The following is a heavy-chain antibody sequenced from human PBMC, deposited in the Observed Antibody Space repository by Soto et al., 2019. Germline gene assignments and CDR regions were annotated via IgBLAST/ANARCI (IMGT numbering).Heavy chain of an antibody. D-gene: IGHD6-6*01. CDR2: IRTKSNGYAT. CDR1: GFTFSGSA. V-gene: IGHV3-73*01. Sequence: LRLSCAASGFTFSGSAIHWVRQASGKGLEWVARIRTKSNGYATTYAASVKGRFTISRDDSKNMAYLQMNGLKTEDTAMYYCSRVEYVTSSPIGWGQGTLVTVSS. CDR3: SRVEYVTSSPIG. J-gene: IGHJ4*02.